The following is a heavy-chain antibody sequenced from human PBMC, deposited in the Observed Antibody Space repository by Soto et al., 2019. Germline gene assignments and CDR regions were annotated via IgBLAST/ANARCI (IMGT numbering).Heavy chain of an antibody. J-gene: IGHJ4*02. Sequence: GGSLRLSCAASGFAFGNYWMHWVRQPPGKGPEWVSRMTSDGRTTQYADSVKGRFTVSRDNAKNTLYLQMNSLRAEDTAVYYCATAEVDYWGPGTLVSVSS. CDR1: GFAFGNYW. CDR3: ATAEVDY. V-gene: IGHV3-74*03. CDR2: MTSDGRTT.